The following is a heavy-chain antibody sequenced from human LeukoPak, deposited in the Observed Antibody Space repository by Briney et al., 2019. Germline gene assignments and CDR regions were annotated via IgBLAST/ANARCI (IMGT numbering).Heavy chain of an antibody. V-gene: IGHV1-8*01. J-gene: IGHJ2*01. CDR3: ARISDHNWYFDL. Sequence: ASVRVSCKASGYPFTTYDINWVRKATGQGLEWMGWMNPSSGYTGYSQKFQGRVTLTRNTSITTAYMELSSLRSEDTAVYYCARISDHNWYFDLWGRGTLVTVSS. CDR1: GYPFTTYD. D-gene: IGHD1-14*01. CDR2: MNPSSGYT.